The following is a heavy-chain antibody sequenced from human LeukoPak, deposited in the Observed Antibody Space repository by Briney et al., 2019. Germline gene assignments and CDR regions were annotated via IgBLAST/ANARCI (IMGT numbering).Heavy chain of an antibody. J-gene: IGHJ4*02. CDR1: GYTLTNYG. D-gene: IGHD5-18*01. CDR3: GRDPKLGIRGYTYGYIDH. CDR2: INTNTGNP. Sequence: ASVKVPCKASGYTLTNYGVSWVRQAPGQGLEWMGWINTNTGNPSYAQGFFTGRYVFSLDTSASTAYLQINGLKADDTAVYYCGRDPKLGIRGYTYGYIDHWGQGTLLTVAS. V-gene: IGHV7-4-1*02.